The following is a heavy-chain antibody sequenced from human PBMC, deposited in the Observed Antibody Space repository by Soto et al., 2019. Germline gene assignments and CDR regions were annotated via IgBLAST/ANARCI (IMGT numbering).Heavy chain of an antibody. CDR3: ARHIAGTYFRELSWFDP. J-gene: IGHJ5*02. CDR1: GGSIGSSSYY. V-gene: IGHV4-39*01. D-gene: IGHD1-26*01. CDR2: IYSSGST. Sequence: PSETLSLTCTVSGGSIGSSSYYWGWIRQPPSKGLEWIGSIYSSGSTYYNPSLKSRVTISVDTSKNQFSLKLSSVAAADTAVFYCARHIAGTYFRELSWFDPWGQGTLVTVSS.